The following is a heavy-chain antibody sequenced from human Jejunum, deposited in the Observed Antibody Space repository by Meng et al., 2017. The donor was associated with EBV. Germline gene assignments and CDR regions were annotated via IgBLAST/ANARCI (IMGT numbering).Heavy chain of an antibody. CDR2: IYHGGGT. CDR1: GGSISDNDW. CDR3: AGNGYYALEY. V-gene: IGHV4-4*02. J-gene: IGHJ4*02. D-gene: IGHD3-22*01. Sequence: QGPLQESGPRLGKPSGTLSLTCVVSGGSISDNDWWSWVRQPPGKGLEWLGEIYHGGGTNYNPSLESRVTISVDKSKNQFSLKLNSVTVADTAVYYCAGNGYYALEYWGPGILVTVSS.